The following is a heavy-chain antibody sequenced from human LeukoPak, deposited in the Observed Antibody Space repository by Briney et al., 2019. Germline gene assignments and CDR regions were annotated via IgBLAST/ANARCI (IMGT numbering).Heavy chain of an antibody. CDR1: GFSLSSHS. CDR3: AKEFSGGWSFDY. CDR2: LSDSGGNT. J-gene: IGHJ4*02. Sequence: GSLRISCATSGFSLSSHSISRVRQGPGGGVEWVSGLSDSGGNTIYADSVKGRFTISRDNSKNTLFLQMNSLRAEDTAVYYCAKEFSGGWSFDYWGQGTLVTVSS. D-gene: IGHD6-19*01. V-gene: IGHV3-23*01.